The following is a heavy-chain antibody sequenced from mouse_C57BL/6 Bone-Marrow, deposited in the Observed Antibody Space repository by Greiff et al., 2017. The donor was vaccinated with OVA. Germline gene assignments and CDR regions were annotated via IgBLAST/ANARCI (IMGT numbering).Heavy chain of an antibody. J-gene: IGHJ3*01. Sequence: QVQLQQSGAELVTPGASVKISCKASGYAFSSYWMNWVKQRPGKGLEWIGQIYPGDGDTNYNGKFKGKATLTADKSSSTAYMQLSSLTSEDSAVYFCARDGTWRGFAYWGQGTLVTVSA. CDR3: ARDGTWRGFAY. CDR1: GYAFSSYW. CDR2: IYPGDGDT. V-gene: IGHV1-80*01. D-gene: IGHD2-1*01.